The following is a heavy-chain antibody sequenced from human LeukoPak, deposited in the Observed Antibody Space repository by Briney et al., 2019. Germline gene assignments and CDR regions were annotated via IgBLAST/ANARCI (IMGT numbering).Heavy chain of an antibody. CDR2: AYYRSQWYN. V-gene: IGHV6-1*01. CDR3: AREEAGTYGFQY. D-gene: IGHD3-10*01. J-gene: IGHJ4*02. Sequence: SQTLSLTCAIFGDSVSSNSGAWNWIRQSPSRGLEWLGRAYYRSQWYNDYAFSVKGRIAINADTSKNHFSLQLNSVTPEDTAVYYCAREEAGTYGFQYWGQGTLVTVSS. CDR1: GDSVSSNSGA.